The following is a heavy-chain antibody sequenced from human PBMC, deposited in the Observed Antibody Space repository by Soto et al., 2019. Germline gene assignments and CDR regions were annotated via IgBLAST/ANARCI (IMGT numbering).Heavy chain of an antibody. J-gene: IGHJ1*01. CDR3: AKERDCSGGSGYSYAADSEYFQH. CDR1: GFTFSSYG. CDR2: ISYDGSNK. D-gene: IGHD2-15*01. V-gene: IGHV3-30*18. Sequence: GGSLRLSCAASGFTFSSYGMHWVRQAPGKGLEWVAVISYDGSNKYYADSVKGRFTISRDNSKNTLYLQMNSLRAEDTAVYYCAKERDCSGGSGYSYAADSEYFQHWGQGTLVTVSS.